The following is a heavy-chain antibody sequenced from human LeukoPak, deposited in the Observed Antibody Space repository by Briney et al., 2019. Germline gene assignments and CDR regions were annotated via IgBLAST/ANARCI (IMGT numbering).Heavy chain of an antibody. J-gene: IGHJ4*02. CDR3: ARHKAEGVVVVDY. CDR2: IYYSGST. Sequence: KPSETLSLTCTVSGASISSSSYYWGWIRQPPGKGLDWIGSIYYSGSTYYNPSLKSRVTISVDTSKNQFSLKLSSVTAADTAVYYCARHKAEGVVVVDYWGQGTLVTVSS. CDR1: GASISSSSYY. V-gene: IGHV4-39*01. D-gene: IGHD2-2*01.